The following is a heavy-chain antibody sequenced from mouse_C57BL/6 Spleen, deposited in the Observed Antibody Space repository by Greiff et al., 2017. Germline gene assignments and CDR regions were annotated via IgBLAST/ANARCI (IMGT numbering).Heavy chain of an antibody. D-gene: IGHD2-1*01. CDR2: INPSNGGT. Sequence: VQLQQPGTELVKPGASVKLSCKASGYTFTSYWMHWVKQRPGQGLEWIGNINPSNGGTNYNEKFKSKATLTVDKSSSTAYMLLSSLTSEDSAVYYCSREDGNYPAWFSYWGQGTLVTVSA. V-gene: IGHV1-53*01. J-gene: IGHJ3*01. CDR1: GYTFTSYW. CDR3: SREDGNYPAWFSY.